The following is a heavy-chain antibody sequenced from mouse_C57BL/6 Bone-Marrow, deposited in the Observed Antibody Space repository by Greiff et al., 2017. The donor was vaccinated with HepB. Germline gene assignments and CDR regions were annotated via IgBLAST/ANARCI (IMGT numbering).Heavy chain of an antibody. V-gene: IGHV1-59*01. Sequence: VKLQQPGAELVRPGTSVKLSCKASGYTFTSYWMHWVKQRPGQGLEWIGVIDPSDSYTNYNQKFKGKATLTVDTSSSTAYMQLSSLTSEDSAVYYCAKFITTGEGFAYWGQGTLVTVSA. CDR3: AKFITTGEGFAY. CDR1: GYTFTSYW. D-gene: IGHD1-1*01. J-gene: IGHJ3*01. CDR2: IDPSDSYT.